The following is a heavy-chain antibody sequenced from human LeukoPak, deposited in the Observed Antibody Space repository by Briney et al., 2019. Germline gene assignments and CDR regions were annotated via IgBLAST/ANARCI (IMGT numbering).Heavy chain of an antibody. V-gene: IGHV3-74*03. CDR3: ARDRAYGMDV. CDR2: IKSDGRST. CDR1: GFTFSSYA. D-gene: IGHD1-26*01. Sequence: SGGSLRLSCAASGFTFSSYAMSWVRQAPGKGLVWVSLIKSDGRSTMYADSVKGRFTISRDNAKNTLYLQMNSLRAEGTAVYYCARDRAYGMDVWGQGTTVTVSS. J-gene: IGHJ6*02.